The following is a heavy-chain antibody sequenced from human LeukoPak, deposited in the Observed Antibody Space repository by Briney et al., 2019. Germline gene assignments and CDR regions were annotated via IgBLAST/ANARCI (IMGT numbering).Heavy chain of an antibody. CDR2: ISSSGSTM. V-gene: IGHV3-11*01. D-gene: IGHD2-21*01. CDR1: GFTFSDYY. Sequence: GGSLRLSCAASGFTFSDYYMSWIRQAPGKGLEWVSYISSSGSTMYYADSVKGRFTISRDNARHSLYLQMNSLRAGDTAVYYCAKSHMDWFDPWGQGTLVTVSS. J-gene: IGHJ5*02. CDR3: AKSHMDWFDP.